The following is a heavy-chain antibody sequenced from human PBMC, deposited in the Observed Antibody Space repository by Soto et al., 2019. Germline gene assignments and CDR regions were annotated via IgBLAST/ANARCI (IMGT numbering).Heavy chain of an antibody. Sequence: QVQLVQSGAEVKKPGASVKVSCKASGYTFTNNGINWVRQATGQGLEWMGWMNPSTGQTGYTEKFQGRLGMTRDTSRNTAYMEVTSLTSEDTAVYYCTRAGDSGAWISNWGQGTLVTVSS. V-gene: IGHV1-8*01. CDR1: GYTFTNNG. CDR3: TRAGDSGAWISN. J-gene: IGHJ4*02. CDR2: MNPSTGQT. D-gene: IGHD7-27*01.